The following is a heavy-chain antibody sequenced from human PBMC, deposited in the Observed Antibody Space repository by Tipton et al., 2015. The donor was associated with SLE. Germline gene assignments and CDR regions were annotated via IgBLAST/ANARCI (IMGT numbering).Heavy chain of an antibody. CDR1: GTSISRFY. D-gene: IGHD6-13*01. J-gene: IGHJ2*01. Sequence: TLSLTCTVSGTSISRFYWNWIRQSPGKGLEWIGYISNSGSTNYNPSLKSRVTISVDTSKNQFSLKLSSVTAADTAVYYCARVWGAAAGWYFDLWGRGTLVTVSS. CDR2: ISNSGST. V-gene: IGHV4-59*12. CDR3: ARVWGAAAGWYFDL.